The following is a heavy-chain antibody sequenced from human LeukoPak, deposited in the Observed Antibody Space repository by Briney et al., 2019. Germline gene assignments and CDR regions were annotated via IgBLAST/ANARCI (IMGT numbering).Heavy chain of an antibody. CDR1: GFTFSSYA. CDR3: AKARTTSVRGGFVLDN. V-gene: IGHV3-7*03. J-gene: IGHJ4*02. Sequence: GGSLRLSCAASGFTFSSYAMSWVRQAPGKGLEWVANMKQNGSEKYYVDSVKGRFTISRDNAKSSLYLQMNSLRADDTAMYYCAKARTTSVRGGFVLDNWGQGTLVTVSS. CDR2: MKQNGSEK. D-gene: IGHD1-14*01.